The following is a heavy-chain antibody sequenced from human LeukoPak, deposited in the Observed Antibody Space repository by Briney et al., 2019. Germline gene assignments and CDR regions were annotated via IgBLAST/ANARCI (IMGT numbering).Heavy chain of an antibody. CDR2: ISGSGGST. CDR1: GFTFSSYA. D-gene: IGHD3-10*01. CDR3: AGLVLLWFGELSHIDY. V-gene: IGHV3-23*01. Sequence: GGSLRLSCAASGFTFSSYAMSWVRQAPGKGLEWVSAISGSGGSTYYADSVKGRFTISRDNSKNTLYLQMNSLRAEDTAVYYCAGLVLLWFGELSHIDYWGQGTLVTVSS. J-gene: IGHJ4*02.